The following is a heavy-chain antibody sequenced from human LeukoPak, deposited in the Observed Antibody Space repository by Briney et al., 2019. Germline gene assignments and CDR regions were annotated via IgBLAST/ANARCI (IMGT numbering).Heavy chain of an antibody. V-gene: IGHV1-69*13. CDR2: IIPIFGTP. CDR1: GGTFSGYA. CDR3: ARGRGYYGSGSYSYWFDP. J-gene: IGHJ5*02. D-gene: IGHD3-10*01. Sequence: SVKVSCKASGGTFSGYAINWVRQAPGQGLEWMGGIIPIFGTPKYAQKFQGRITITADESTSTAYMELSSLRSEDTAVYYCARGRGYYGSGSYSYWFDPWGQGTLVTVSS.